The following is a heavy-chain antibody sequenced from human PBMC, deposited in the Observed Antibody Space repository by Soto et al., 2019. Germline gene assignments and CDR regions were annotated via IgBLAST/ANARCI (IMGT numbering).Heavy chain of an antibody. Sequence: SVKVSCKASGGTFSNYVANWVRQAPGQGLEWMGRIIPISGAANYAQKFQGRVTITADKSTSTSYMELSSLRSEDTAVYYCARDMTRTVVPYFDFWGQGTLVTVSS. CDR2: IIPISGAA. CDR1: GGTFSNYV. CDR3: ARDMTRTVVPYFDF. D-gene: IGHD1-7*01. J-gene: IGHJ4*02. V-gene: IGHV1-69*06.